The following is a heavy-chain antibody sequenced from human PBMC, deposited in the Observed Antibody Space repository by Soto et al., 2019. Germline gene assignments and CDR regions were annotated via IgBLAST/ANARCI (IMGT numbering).Heavy chain of an antibody. CDR1: GYTFTSYA. CDR2: INAGNGNT. J-gene: IGHJ6*02. Sequence: QVQLVQSGAEVKKPGASVKVSCKASGYTFTSYAMHWVRQAPGQRLEWMGWINAGNGNTKYSQKFQGRVTITRDTSASTAYMELSSLRSEDTAVYYCARDLRGYYYYGMYVWGQGTTVTVSS. CDR3: ARDLRGYYYYGMYV. D-gene: IGHD5-12*01. V-gene: IGHV1-3*01.